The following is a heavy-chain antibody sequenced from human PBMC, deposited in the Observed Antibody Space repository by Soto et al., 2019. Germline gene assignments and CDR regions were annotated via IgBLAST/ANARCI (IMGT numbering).Heavy chain of an antibody. Sequence: ASVKVSCKASGYTFTSYYMHWVRQAPGQGLEWMGTINPSGGSTSYAQKFQGRVTMTRDTSTSTVYMELSSLRSEDTAVYYCAREGSITILGPYGMDVRGQGTTVTVSS. CDR2: INPSGGST. CDR1: GYTFTSYY. J-gene: IGHJ6*02. CDR3: AREGSITILGPYGMDV. D-gene: IGHD3-3*01. V-gene: IGHV1-46*01.